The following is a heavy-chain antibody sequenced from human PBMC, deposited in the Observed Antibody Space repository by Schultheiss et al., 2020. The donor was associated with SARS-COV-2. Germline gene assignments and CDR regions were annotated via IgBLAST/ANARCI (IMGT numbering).Heavy chain of an antibody. J-gene: IGHJ4*02. CDR3: AKGGMKWELLRGFDY. V-gene: IGHV3-23*01. CDR1: GFTFSSYA. D-gene: IGHD1-26*01. CDR2: ISGSGGST. Sequence: GGSLRLSCAASGFTFSSYAMSWVRQAPGKGLEWVSAISGSGGSTYYADSVKGRFTISRDNSKNTLYLQMNSLRAEDTAVYYCAKGGMKWELLRGFDYWGQGTLVTVSS.